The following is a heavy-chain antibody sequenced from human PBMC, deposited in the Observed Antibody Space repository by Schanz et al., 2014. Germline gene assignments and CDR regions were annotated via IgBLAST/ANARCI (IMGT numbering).Heavy chain of an antibody. D-gene: IGHD2-21*01. CDR2: ISGSGGSS. V-gene: IGHV3-23*04. CDR3: AKEGGHIDKFDY. CDR1: GFTLNDYA. Sequence: VQLVESGGGVVQPGRSLKLSCAASGFTLNDYAMHWVRQAPGKGLEWVSSISGSGGSSYYAASVKDRFTISRDNSKNTLYLQMNSLRAEDTAVYYCAKEGGHIDKFDYWGQGTLVTVSS. J-gene: IGHJ4*02.